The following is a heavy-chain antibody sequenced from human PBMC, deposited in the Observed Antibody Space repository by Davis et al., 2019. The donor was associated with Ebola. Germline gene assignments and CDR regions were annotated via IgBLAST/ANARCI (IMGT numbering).Heavy chain of an antibody. CDR2: IYSGGST. V-gene: IGHV3-66*01. CDR3: ARDGEYCTNGICSTYFDN. Sequence: GGSLRLSCATSGFTVTSNYMSWVRQAPGKGLEWVSLIYSGGSTYYADSVKGRFTLSRDNSKNTLYLQMNNLRAEDTAVYYCARDGEYCTNGICSTYFDNWGQGTLVTVSS. J-gene: IGHJ4*02. CDR1: GFTVTSNY. D-gene: IGHD2-8*01.